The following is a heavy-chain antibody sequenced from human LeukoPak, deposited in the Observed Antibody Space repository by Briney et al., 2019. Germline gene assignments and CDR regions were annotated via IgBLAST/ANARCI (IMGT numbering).Heavy chain of an antibody. CDR1: GGTFSIYA. D-gene: IGHD6-6*01. J-gene: IGHJ5*02. Sequence: SVKVSCKASGGTFSIYAISWVRQAPGQGLEWMGGIIPIFGTANYAQKFQGRVTITADESTSTAYMELSSLRSEDTAVYYCARVAASRSSSPWFDPWGQGTLVTVSS. CDR2: IIPIFGTA. V-gene: IGHV1-69*13. CDR3: ARVAASRSSSPWFDP.